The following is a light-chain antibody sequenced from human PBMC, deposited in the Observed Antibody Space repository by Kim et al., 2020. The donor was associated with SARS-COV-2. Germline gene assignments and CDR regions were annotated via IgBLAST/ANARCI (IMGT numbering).Light chain of an antibody. CDR1: TGAVTTGHF. V-gene: IGLV7-46*01. CDR3: LLYYSGVRI. J-gene: IGLJ2*01. CDR2: DTT. Sequence: PGGTVTLTCGSSTGAVTTGHFPYWFQLKPGQPPRTVIYDTTNKHSWTPARFSGSLVGGQAALTLSGAQPEDEAEYYCLLYYSGVRIFGGGTQLPS.